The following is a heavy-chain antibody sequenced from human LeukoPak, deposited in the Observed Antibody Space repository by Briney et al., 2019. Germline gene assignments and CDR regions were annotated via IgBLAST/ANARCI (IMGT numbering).Heavy chain of an antibody. CDR1: GGSVTSTNW. CDR3: AIEGGFFRPLDY. J-gene: IGHJ4*02. Sequence: PSETLSLTCGVSGGSVTSTNWWPWVRQPPGKGLEWIGEVHLDGRTNYNPSLKSRLTISVDLTENHICMKLTSVTAADTAVYYRAIEGGFFRPLDYSGQGTLATVSS. D-gene: IGHD3-3*01. CDR2: VHLDGRT. V-gene: IGHV4-4*02.